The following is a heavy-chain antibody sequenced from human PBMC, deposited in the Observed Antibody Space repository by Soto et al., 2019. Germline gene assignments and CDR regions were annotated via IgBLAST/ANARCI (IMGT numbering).Heavy chain of an antibody. D-gene: IGHD6-19*01. CDR3: ERDNGSGWGPI. CDR2: IIPILGIA. V-gene: IGHV1-69*08. Sequence: QVQLVQSGAEVKKPGSSVKVSCKASGGTFSSYTISWVRQAPGQGLEWMGRIIPILGIANYAQKFQGRVTITADKSTSTAYMELSSLRSEYTAVYYCERDNGSGWGPIWGQGTMVTVSS. CDR1: GGTFSSYT. J-gene: IGHJ3*02.